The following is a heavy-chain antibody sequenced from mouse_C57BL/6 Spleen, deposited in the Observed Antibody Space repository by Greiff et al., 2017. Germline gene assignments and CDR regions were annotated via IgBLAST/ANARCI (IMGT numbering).Heavy chain of an antibody. CDR2: IDPSDSET. V-gene: IGHV1-52*01. D-gene: IGHD1-1*01. Sequence: QVQLHQPGAELVRPGSSVKLSCKASGYTFTSYWMHWVQQRPIQGLEWIGNIDPSDSETHYTQKFKSKATLTVDTYSSTAYMQLSSRTYEDSAVYYCARKERTTVGAKGFAYWGQGTLVTVSA. CDR1: GYTFTSYW. CDR3: ARKERTTVGAKGFAY. J-gene: IGHJ3*01.